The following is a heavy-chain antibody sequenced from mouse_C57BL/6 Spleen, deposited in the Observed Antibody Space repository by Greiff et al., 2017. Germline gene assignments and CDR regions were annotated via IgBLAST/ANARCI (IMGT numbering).Heavy chain of an antibody. J-gene: IGHJ1*03. D-gene: IGHD1-3*01. V-gene: IGHV1-52*01. CDR3: ARGLGYIVGYVDV. Sequence: VQLQQPGAELVRPGSSVKLSCKASGYTFTSYWMHWVKQRPIQGLEWIGNIDPSDSETHYNQKFKDKATLTVDKSSSTAYMQLSSLTSEDSAVYYCARGLGYIVGYVDVWGTGTTVTVSS. CDR2: IDPSDSET. CDR1: GYTFTSYW.